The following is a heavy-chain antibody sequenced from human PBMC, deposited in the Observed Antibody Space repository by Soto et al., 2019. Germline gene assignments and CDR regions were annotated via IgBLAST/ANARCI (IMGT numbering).Heavy chain of an antibody. CDR3: EKGYSYGHFDY. CDR2: IISSGGST. V-gene: IGHV3-23*01. CDR1: GFTFSNHA. Sequence: GGSLRLSCAASGFTFSNHAMSWVRQAPGKGLEWVSTIISSGGSTYYADSVKGRFTTSRDNSKNTLYLQMNSLRAEDTAVYYCEKGYSYGHFDYWGQGALVTVSS. J-gene: IGHJ4*02. D-gene: IGHD5-18*01.